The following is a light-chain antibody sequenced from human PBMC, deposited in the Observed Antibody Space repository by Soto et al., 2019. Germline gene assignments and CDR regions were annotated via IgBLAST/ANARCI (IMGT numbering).Light chain of an antibody. CDR3: HQRQSWPRT. CDR2: LTS. J-gene: IGKJ1*01. CDR1: QAVNTR. Sequence: EIVLTQSPATLSSFPGDRVTLSCRASQAVNTRLACYQHKPGQAPRLLIYLTSNRAAGIPARFSGSGSGTDFTLTISDVEHADFAVYYCHQRQSWPRTFGQGTKVDIK. V-gene: IGKV3-11*01.